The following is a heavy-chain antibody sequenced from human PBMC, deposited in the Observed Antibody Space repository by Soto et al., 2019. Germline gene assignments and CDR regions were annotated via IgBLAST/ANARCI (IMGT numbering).Heavy chain of an antibody. V-gene: IGHV3-11*01. CDR2: ISSSGSTI. CDR3: ANPPNPLAGNDYYYYGMDV. CDR1: GFTFSDYY. D-gene: IGHD6-19*01. Sequence: QVQLVESGGGLVKPGGSLRLSCAASGFTFSDYYMSWIRQAPGKGLEWVSYISSSGSTIYYADSVKGRFTISRDNAKNSRYLQMNSLRAEDTAVYYCANPPNPLAGNDYYYYGMDVWGQGTTVTVSS. J-gene: IGHJ6*02.